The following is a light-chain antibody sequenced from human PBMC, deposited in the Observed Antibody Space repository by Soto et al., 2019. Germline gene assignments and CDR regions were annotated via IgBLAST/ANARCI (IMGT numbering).Light chain of an antibody. CDR2: AAS. CDR1: QGLGTN. V-gene: IGKV3-15*01. CDR3: TQYTHWQIP. Sequence: VTTQSPATLSVSPGERATLSCRASQGLGTNLAWYQQKPGQAPRLLIYAASTRATGVPGRFSGSGSGTELTLTISSLQSEDFAGYYCTQYTHWQIPVGVGTTVDI. J-gene: IGKJ4*01.